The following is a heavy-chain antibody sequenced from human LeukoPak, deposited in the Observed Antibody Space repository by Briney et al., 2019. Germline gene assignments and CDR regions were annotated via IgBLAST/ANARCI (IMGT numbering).Heavy chain of an antibody. D-gene: IGHD3-16*02. CDR2: IYYSGST. Sequence: SETLSLTCNVSGASISSYYWSWIRQPPGKGLEWIGYIYYSGSTNYNPSLQSRVTISVDTSKNQFPLKLTSVTAADTAVYYCARDGVITFGGVIGYFDYWGQGALVTVSS. J-gene: IGHJ4*02. CDR1: GASISSYY. V-gene: IGHV4-59*01. CDR3: ARDGVITFGGVIGYFDY.